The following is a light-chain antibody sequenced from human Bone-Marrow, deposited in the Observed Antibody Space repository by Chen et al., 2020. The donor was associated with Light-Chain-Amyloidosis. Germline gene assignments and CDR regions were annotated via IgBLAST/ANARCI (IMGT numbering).Light chain of an antibody. CDR3: QSYQGSSQGV. J-gene: IGLJ3*02. CDR2: EDD. V-gene: IGLV6-57*01. Sequence: NFMLTQPHSVSESLGKTVIISCTRSSGSIATNYVQWYQQRPGSSPTTVIYEDDQRPSGVPDRFSGSSDRSSNSASLTISGLKTEDEADYYCQSYQGSSQGVFGGGTKLTVL. CDR1: SGSIATNY.